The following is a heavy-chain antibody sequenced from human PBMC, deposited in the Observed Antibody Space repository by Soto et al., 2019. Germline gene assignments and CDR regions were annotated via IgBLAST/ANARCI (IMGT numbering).Heavy chain of an antibody. Sequence: SETLSLTCAVSGGSIGSGDYSWSWIRQPPGKGLEWIAYIYYSGTSYNPSLKSRVSISLETSKNQFSLKLSSVTAADTAVYYCARTYDGSGPNSGGYGFDIWGQGTMVT. J-gene: IGHJ3*02. CDR2: IYYSGT. CDR3: ARTYDGSGPNSGGYGFDI. CDR1: GGSIGSGDYS. D-gene: IGHD3-22*01. V-gene: IGHV4-61*08.